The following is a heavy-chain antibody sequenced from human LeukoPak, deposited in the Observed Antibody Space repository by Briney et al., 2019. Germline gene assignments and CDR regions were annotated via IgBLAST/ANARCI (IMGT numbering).Heavy chain of an antibody. D-gene: IGHD2-2*01. Sequence: AGGSLRLSCAASGFTFSSYGMHWVRQAPGKGLEWVAVISYDGSNKYYADSVKGRFTISRDNSKNTLYLQMNSLRAEDTAVYYCAKVTVLVVPAATHWGQGTLVTVSS. CDR2: ISYDGSNK. CDR3: AKVTVLVVPAATH. J-gene: IGHJ4*02. V-gene: IGHV3-30*18. CDR1: GFTFSSYG.